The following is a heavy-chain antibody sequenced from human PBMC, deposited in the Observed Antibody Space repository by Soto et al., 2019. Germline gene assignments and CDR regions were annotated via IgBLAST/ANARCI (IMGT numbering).Heavy chain of an antibody. CDR3: VTFHYYGSGSYYYYYYGMDV. CDR1: GFTFSSYG. J-gene: IGHJ6*02. CDR2: ISSNGGST. V-gene: IGHV3-64D*08. D-gene: IGHD3-10*01. Sequence: GSLRLSCAASGFTFSSYGMNWVRQAPGKGLEYFSAISSNGGSTYYADSVKGRFTISRDNSKNTLYLQMSSLRAEDTAVYFCVTFHYYGSGSYYYYYYGMDVWGQGTTVTVSS.